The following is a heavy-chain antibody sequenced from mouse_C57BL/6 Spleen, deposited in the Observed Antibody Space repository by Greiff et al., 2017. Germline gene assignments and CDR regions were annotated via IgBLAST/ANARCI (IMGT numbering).Heavy chain of an antibody. CDR1: GYAFSSSW. D-gene: IGHD4-1*01. CDR2: IYPGDGDT. V-gene: IGHV1-82*01. CDR3: ARYGTNHYFDY. J-gene: IGHJ2*01. Sequence: QVQLQQSGPELVKPGASVKISCKASGYAFSSSWMNWVKQRPGKGLGWIGRIYPGDGDTNYNEKFKGKATLTADKSSSTAYMQLSSLTSEDSAVYFCARYGTNHYFDYWGQGTTLTVSS.